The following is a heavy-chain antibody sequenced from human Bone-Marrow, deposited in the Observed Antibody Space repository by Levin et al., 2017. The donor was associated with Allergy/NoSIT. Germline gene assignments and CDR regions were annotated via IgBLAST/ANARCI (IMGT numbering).Heavy chain of an antibody. Sequence: PGGSLRLSCEASGSTFIYHWMHWVRQAPGKGLLWLSRVNVDGSTTVYADSVEGRLTVSRDIAKNTVYLQLHSLRAEDTAMYYCGGSSLAGHIDNWGQGALVTVSS. V-gene: IGHV3-74*01. J-gene: IGHJ4*02. D-gene: IGHD1-26*01. CDR2: VNVDGSTT. CDR1: GSTFIYHW. CDR3: GGSSLAGHIDN.